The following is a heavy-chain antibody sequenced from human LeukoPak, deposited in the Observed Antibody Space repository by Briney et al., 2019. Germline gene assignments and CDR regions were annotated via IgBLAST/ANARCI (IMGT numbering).Heavy chain of an antibody. V-gene: IGHV4-61*08. D-gene: IGHD2-15*01. Sequence: KSSETLSLTCAVSGGSISSGGYSWSWIRQPPGKGLEWIGYIYYSGSTNYNPSLKSRVTISVDTSKNQFSLKLSSVTAADTAVYYCARVPVAALYYFDYWGQGTLVTVSS. CDR1: GGSISSGGYS. J-gene: IGHJ4*02. CDR3: ARVPVAALYYFDY. CDR2: IYYSGST.